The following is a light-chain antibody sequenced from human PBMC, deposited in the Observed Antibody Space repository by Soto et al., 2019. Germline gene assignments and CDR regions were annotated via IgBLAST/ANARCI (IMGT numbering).Light chain of an antibody. CDR1: SSDVGGYNY. CDR2: DVS. J-gene: IGLJ1*01. CDR3: SSSTSSSPYV. V-gene: IGLV2-14*01. Sequence: QSALTQPASVSGSPGQSITISCTGTSSDVGGYNYVSWYQQHPGKAPKLMIYDVSNRPSGVSNRFSGSKSGNTASLTISGLQAEDEADYYCSSSTSSSPYVVGTGTKLTVL.